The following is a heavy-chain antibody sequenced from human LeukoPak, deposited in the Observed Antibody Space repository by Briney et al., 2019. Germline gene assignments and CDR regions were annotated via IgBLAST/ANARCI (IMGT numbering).Heavy chain of an antibody. Sequence: ASVKVSCKASGGTFSSYAISWVRQAPGQGLEWMGGIIPIFGTANYAQRFQGRVTITTDESTSTAYMELSSLRSEDTAVYYCARALRRLVAQHAFDIWGQGTMVTVSS. CDR2: IIPIFGTA. J-gene: IGHJ3*02. D-gene: IGHD2-15*01. V-gene: IGHV1-69*05. CDR3: ARALRRLVAQHAFDI. CDR1: GGTFSSYA.